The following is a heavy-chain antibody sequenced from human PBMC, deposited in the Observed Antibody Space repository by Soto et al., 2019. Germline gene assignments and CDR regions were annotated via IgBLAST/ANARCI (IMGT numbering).Heavy chain of an antibody. J-gene: IGHJ4*02. V-gene: IGHV4-39*01. CDR2: VYYSGST. Sequence: PSETLSLTCTVSGGSINSNNYFWGWIRQSPGRGLEWIGNVYYSGSTYYNPALKSRVTISIDTSKKQFSLKLRSVTAADTGVYYCASRLIVESTDYFDYWGQGALVTVSS. D-gene: IGHD2-15*01. CDR1: GGSINSNNYF. CDR3: ASRLIVESTDYFDY.